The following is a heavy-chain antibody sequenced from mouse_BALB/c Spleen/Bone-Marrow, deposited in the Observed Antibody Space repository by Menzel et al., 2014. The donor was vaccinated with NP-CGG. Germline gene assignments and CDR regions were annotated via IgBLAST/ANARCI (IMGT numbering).Heavy chain of an antibody. CDR1: GFTFSSYA. CDR2: ISSGGST. J-gene: IGHJ1*01. Sequence: EVKLVESGGGLVKPGGSLKLSCAASGFTFSSYAMSWVRQTPEKRLEWVASISSGGSTYYPDSVKGRFTISRDNVRNILYLQMSSLRSEDTAMYYCARVTDTFYYGSSYWYFDVGGAGTTVTVSS. D-gene: IGHD1-1*01. V-gene: IGHV5-6-5*01. CDR3: ARVTDTFYYGSSYWYFDV.